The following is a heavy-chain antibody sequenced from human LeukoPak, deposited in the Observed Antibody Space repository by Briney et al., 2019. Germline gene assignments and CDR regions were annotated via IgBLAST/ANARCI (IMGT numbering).Heavy chain of an antibody. Sequence: PGGSLRLSCAASGFTFSSYGMHWVRQAPAKGLEWVAVIWYDGSNKYYADSVKGRFTISRDNSKNTLYLQMNSLRAEDTAVYYCARDNEQWLVKYYFDYWGQGTLVTVSS. CDR2: IWYDGSNK. CDR1: GFTFSSYG. D-gene: IGHD6-19*01. V-gene: IGHV3-33*01. CDR3: ARDNEQWLVKYYFDY. J-gene: IGHJ4*02.